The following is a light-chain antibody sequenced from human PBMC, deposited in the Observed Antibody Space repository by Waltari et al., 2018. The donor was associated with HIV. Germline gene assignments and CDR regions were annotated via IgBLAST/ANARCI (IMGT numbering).Light chain of an antibody. CDR3: QQHDSTWT. Sequence: DIVMTQSPDSLAVSLGERATIHCKSTQSVLYSSNNKNYLTWYQQQPGQPPRLLIYWASTRESGVPDRCSGSGSGTDLTLTISSLQAEDVAVYYCQQHDSTWTFGQGTKVEIK. J-gene: IGKJ1*01. CDR1: QSVLYSSNNKNY. V-gene: IGKV4-1*01. CDR2: WAS.